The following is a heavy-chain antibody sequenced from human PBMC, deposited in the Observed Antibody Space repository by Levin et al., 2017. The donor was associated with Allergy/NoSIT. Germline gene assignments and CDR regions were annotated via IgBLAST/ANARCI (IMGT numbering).Heavy chain of an antibody. V-gene: IGHV4-34*01. D-gene: IGHD3-10*01. CDR2: INHSGST. CDR3: ARVRGVFRNGYFDL. J-gene: IGHJ2*01. Sequence: SQTLSLTCAVYGGSFSGYYWAWIRLPPGKGLEWIAEINHSGSTNYNPSLRSRLTISADTSKNQVSLNLTSVTAADTALYYCARVRGVFRNGYFDLWGRGTLVTVSS. CDR1: GGSFSGYY.